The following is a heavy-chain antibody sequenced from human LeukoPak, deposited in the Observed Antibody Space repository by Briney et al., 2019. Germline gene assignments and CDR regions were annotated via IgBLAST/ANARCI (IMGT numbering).Heavy chain of an antibody. D-gene: IGHD3-22*01. J-gene: IGHJ3*02. V-gene: IGHV4-59*08. Sequence: SETLSLTCTVSGGSISSYYWSWIRQPPGKGLEWIGYIYYSGSTNYNPSLKSRVTISVDTSKNQFSLKLSSVTAADTAVYYCASGTYDSSGYGDAFDIWGQGTMVTVSS. CDR2: IYYSGST. CDR3: ASGTYDSSGYGDAFDI. CDR1: GGSISSYY.